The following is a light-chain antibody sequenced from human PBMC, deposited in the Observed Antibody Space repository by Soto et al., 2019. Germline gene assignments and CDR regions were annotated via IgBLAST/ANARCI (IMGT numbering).Light chain of an antibody. CDR1: SSDVGGYNY. J-gene: IGLJ1*01. CDR2: AVT. Sequence: QSVLTQPRSVSGSPGQSVTISCTGTSSDVGGYNYVSWYQQYPGKAPKVMIYAVTKRPSGVPDRISGSKSGNTASLTISGLQAEDEADYYCCSYTGSYTLYVFGTGTKLTVL. CDR3: CSYTGSYTLYV. V-gene: IGLV2-11*01.